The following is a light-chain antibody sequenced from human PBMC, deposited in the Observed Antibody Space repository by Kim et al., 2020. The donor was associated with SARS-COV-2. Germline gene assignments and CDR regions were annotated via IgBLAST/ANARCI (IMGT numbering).Light chain of an antibody. CDR2: QDT. V-gene: IGLV3-1*01. Sequence: SYELTQPPSVSVSPGQTASITCSGDKLGDKYACWYQQKPGQSPLLVIYQDTKRPSGIPERFSGSNSGSTATLTISGTQAMDEADYYCQAWASSTFYVFGT. CDR1: KLGDKY. J-gene: IGLJ1*01. CDR3: QAWASSTFYV.